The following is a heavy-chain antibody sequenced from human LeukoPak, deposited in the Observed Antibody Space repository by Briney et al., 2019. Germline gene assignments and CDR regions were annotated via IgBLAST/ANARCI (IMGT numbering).Heavy chain of an antibody. CDR1: GFIFSGYW. CDR2: IKQDGSEK. CDR3: ARGISGPHYFDY. D-gene: IGHD3-10*01. J-gene: IGHJ4*02. V-gene: IGHV3-7*03. Sequence: GGSLRLSCAASGFIFSGYWMIWVRQAPGKGLEWVANIKQDGSEKYYVDSVKGRFTISRDNAKNSLYLQMNSLRAEDTALYYCARGISGPHYFDYWGQGTLVTASS.